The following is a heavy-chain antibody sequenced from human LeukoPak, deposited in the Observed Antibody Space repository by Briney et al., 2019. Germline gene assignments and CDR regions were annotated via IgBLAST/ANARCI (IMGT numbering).Heavy chain of an antibody. D-gene: IGHD3-22*01. CDR1: GFTFSSYG. CDR3: AKAYYYDSSGYSFDY. J-gene: IGHJ4*02. V-gene: IGHV3-30*18. Sequence: PGGSLRLSCAASGFTFSSYGMHWVRQAPGKGLEWVAVISYDGSNKYYADSVKGRFTISRDNSKNTLYLQMNSLRAEDTAVYYCAKAYYYDSSGYSFDYWGQGTLVTVSS. CDR2: ISYDGSNK.